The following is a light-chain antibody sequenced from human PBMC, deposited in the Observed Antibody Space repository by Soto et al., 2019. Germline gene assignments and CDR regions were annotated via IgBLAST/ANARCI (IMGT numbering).Light chain of an antibody. CDR3: QQSYNSQYT. CDR2: DAS. Sequence: DIQMTQSPTSLSASVGDRVTITCRASQTINKNLNWYRHKLGKAPELLIYDASDSQAGVPSRFSGSGSGTAFSLIISGLQPEDFATYYCQQSYNSQYTFGQGTKLEIK. J-gene: IGKJ2*01. CDR1: QTINKN. V-gene: IGKV1-39*01.